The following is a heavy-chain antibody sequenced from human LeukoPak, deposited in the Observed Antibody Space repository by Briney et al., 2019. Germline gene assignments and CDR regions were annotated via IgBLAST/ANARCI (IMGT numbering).Heavy chain of an antibody. J-gene: IGHJ6*03. Sequence: PGGSLRLSCGASGFTFSSYAMTWVRQAPGKGLEWVSVISGSGGTTDYADSVKGRFTISRENSKNTLYLQMNSLRAEDTPVYHCTRQYCTSSASCYNYYDYYTDVWGKGTTVTVSS. CDR2: ISGSGGTT. CDR1: GFTFSSYA. CDR3: TRQYCTSSASCYNYYDYYTDV. D-gene: IGHD2-2*02. V-gene: IGHV3-23*01.